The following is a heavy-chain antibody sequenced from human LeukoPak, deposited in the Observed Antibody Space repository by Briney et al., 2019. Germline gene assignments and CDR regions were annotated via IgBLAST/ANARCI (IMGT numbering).Heavy chain of an antibody. CDR1: GYSISSGYY. D-gene: IGHD3-10*01. J-gene: IGHJ4*02. CDR2: IYHSGST. V-gene: IGHV4-38-2*02. Sequence: SETLSLTCTVSGYSISSGYYWGWIRQPPGKGLEWIGSIYHSGSTYYNPSLKSRVTISVDTSKNQFSLKLSSVTAADTAVYYCARAMDGSGTVFDYWGQGTLVTVSS. CDR3: ARAMDGSGTVFDY.